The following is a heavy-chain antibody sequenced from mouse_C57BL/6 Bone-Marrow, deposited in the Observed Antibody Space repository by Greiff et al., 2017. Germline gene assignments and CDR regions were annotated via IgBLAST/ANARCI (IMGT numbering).Heavy chain of an antibody. Sequence: QVQLQQPGAELVKPGASVKMSCKASGYTFTSYWITWVKQRPGQGLEWIGDIYPGSGSTNYNEKFKSKATLTVDTSSSTAYMQLSGLTSEDSAVYYCARYVRDNYYGSSAYWYFEVWGTGTTVTVAS. CDR3: ARYVRDNYYGSSAYWYFEV. V-gene: IGHV1-55*01. CDR2: IYPGSGST. J-gene: IGHJ1*03. CDR1: GYTFTSYW. D-gene: IGHD1-1*01.